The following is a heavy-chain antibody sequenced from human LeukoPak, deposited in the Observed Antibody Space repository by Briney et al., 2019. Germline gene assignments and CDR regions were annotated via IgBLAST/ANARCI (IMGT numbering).Heavy chain of an antibody. CDR3: ARDGAVAGIENDY. V-gene: IGHV3-48*03. J-gene: IGHJ4*02. Sequence: GGSLRLSCAATGFSFSSYEMKWVRQAPGKGLEWVSYISGGGGTILYADSVKGRFAISRDNAKNSLYLQMNSLRVEDTAVYCCARDGAVAGIENDYWGQGTLVTVSS. CDR1: GFSFSSYE. D-gene: IGHD6-19*01. CDR2: ISGGGGTI.